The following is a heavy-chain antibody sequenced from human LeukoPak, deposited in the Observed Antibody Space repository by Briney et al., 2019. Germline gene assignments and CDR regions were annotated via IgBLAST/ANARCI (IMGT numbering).Heavy chain of an antibody. J-gene: IGHJ4*02. D-gene: IGHD4-23*01. CDR2: INHSGST. Sequence: PSETLSLTCAVYGGSFSGYYWSWIRQPPGKGLEWIGEINHSGSTNYNPSLKSRVTISVDTSKNQFSLKLSSVTAADTAVYYCARAYYGGPYFDYWGQGTLVTVSS. CDR1: GGSFSGYY. CDR3: ARAYYGGPYFDY. V-gene: IGHV4-34*01.